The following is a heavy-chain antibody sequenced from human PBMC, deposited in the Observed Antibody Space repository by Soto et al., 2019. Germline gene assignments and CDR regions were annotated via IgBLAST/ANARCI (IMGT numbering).Heavy chain of an antibody. CDR1: GGSISSGGYY. V-gene: IGHV4-31*03. D-gene: IGHD3-3*01. CDR3: ERSFWSGDYPNDAFDI. CDR2: IYYSGST. J-gene: IGHJ3*02. Sequence: QVQLQESGPGLVKPSQTLSLTCTVSGGSISSGGYYWRWIRKHPVKGLEWIGYIYYSGSTYYHPSLKTRVTISVDTSNNQFWRKLSSVNVSDTAVYYCERSFWSGDYPNDAFDIWGQGRMVTVSS.